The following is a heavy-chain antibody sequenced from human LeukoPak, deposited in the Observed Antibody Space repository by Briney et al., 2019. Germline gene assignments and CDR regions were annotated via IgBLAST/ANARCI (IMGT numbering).Heavy chain of an antibody. CDR3: ARDKVLRFLEWLYHGEGNYYYYMDV. J-gene: IGHJ6*03. CDR1: GGSISSYY. V-gene: IGHV4-34*01. CDR2: INHSGST. Sequence: SETLSLTCTVSGGSISSYYWSWIRQPPGKGLEWIGEINHSGSTNYNPSLKSRVTISVDTSKNQFSLKLSSVTAADTAVYYCARDKVLRFLEWLYHGEGNYYYYMDVWGKGTTVTVSS. D-gene: IGHD3-3*01.